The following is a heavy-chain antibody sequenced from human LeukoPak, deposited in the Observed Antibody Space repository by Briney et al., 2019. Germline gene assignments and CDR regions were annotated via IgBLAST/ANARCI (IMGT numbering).Heavy chain of an antibody. CDR3: AREGGLRFLEWLLKA. CDR1: GYSISSGYY. J-gene: IGHJ5*02. D-gene: IGHD3-3*01. CDR2: ICHSGST. V-gene: IGHV4-38-2*01. Sequence: SETLSLTCAVSGYSISSGYYWGWIRQPPGKGLEGIGIICHSGSTYYKPSLKSRVTISVDTSKNQFSLKLSSVTAADTAVYYCAREGGLRFLEWLLKAWGQGTLVTVSS.